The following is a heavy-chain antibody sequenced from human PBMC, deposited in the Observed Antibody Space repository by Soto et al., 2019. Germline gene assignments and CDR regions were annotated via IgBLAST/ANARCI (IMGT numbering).Heavy chain of an antibody. CDR2: IDPSGGVT. D-gene: IGHD2-15*01. Sequence: ASVKVSCKASGYTFTKFHIHWVRQAPGQGLEWMGMIDPSGGVTRDAQRFQGRITMTSDTSTSSVYMELRGLTSEDTAVYYCARDLYCSGGSCYSGYFDYWGQGTLVTVSS. J-gene: IGHJ4*02. CDR1: GYTFTKFH. V-gene: IGHV1-46*01. CDR3: ARDLYCSGGSCYSGYFDY.